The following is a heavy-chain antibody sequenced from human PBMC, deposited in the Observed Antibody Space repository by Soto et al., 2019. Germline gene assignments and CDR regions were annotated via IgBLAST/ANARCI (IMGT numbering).Heavy chain of an antibody. D-gene: IGHD1-1*01. CDR3: ARNSWNAPPAFDF. Sequence: SPTLSLPCVISGNNVSTNSAGWNWIRQSPSRGLEWLGRTYYRSKWNNDYAASVKSRINVNPDTSKNQFSLHLNSVTPEDTGVYYCARNSWNAPPAFDFWGQGIQVT. CDR2: TYYRSKWNN. V-gene: IGHV6-1*01. CDR1: GNNVSTNSAG. J-gene: IGHJ4*02.